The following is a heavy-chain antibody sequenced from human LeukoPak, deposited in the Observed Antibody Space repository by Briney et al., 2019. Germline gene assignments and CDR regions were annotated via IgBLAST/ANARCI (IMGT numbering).Heavy chain of an antibody. D-gene: IGHD3-16*02. CDR1: EYSFTNYW. V-gene: IGHV5-51*01. CDR2: IYPGDSDT. Sequence: GESLKISCKGSEYSFTNYWIGWVRQMPGKGLEWMGIIYPGDSDTTYKPSFQGQVTISADKSISTAYLQWSSLKASDTAMYYCARSRAETVPVWGSYRHHDAFDIWGQGTMVTVSS. J-gene: IGHJ3*02. CDR3: ARSRAETVPVWGSYRHHDAFDI.